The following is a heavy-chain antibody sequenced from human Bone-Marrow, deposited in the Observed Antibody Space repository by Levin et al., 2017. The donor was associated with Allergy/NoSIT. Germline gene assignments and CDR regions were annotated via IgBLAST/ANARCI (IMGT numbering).Heavy chain of an antibody. D-gene: IGHD4-23*01. CDR3: ARAIPSGGNSYYYDYMDV. Sequence: SQTLSLTCTVSGGSISGYYWSWIRQPPEKGLEWIGYIYYSGSTKYNASLKSRVPISVDPSTNQFSLKLTSVTAADTAVYYGARAIPSGGNSYYYDYMDVWGKGTTVTVAS. V-gene: IGHV4-59*01. J-gene: IGHJ6*03. CDR2: IYYSGST. CDR1: GGSISGYY.